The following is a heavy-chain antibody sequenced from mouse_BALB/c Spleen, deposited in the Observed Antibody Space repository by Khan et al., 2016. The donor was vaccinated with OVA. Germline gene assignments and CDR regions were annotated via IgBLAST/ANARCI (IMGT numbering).Heavy chain of an antibody. CDR3: ARTARIKY. J-gene: IGHJ2*01. D-gene: IGHD1-2*01. CDR1: GYSITSGYG. V-gene: IGHV3-2*02. Sequence: EVQLQESGPGLVKPSQSLSLTCTVTGYSITSGYGWNWIRQFPGNLLEWMGYISYSGCTNYNPSLKSRISITRDTSKNHFFLQLTSLTTEDTATYYCARTARIKYWGQGTTLTVSS. CDR2: ISYSGCT.